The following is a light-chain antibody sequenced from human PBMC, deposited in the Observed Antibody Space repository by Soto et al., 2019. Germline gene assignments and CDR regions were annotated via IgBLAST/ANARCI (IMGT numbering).Light chain of an antibody. CDR1: SGHSSYA. V-gene: IGLV4-69*01. CDR2: LNSDGSH. Sequence: QPVLTQSPSASASLGASVKLTCTLSSGHSSYAIAWHQQQPEKGPRYLMKLNSDGSHSKGDGIPDRFSGSSSGAERYLTISSLQSEDEADYYSQTWGTGIHVVFGGGPKLTVL. CDR3: QTWGTGIHVV. J-gene: IGLJ2*01.